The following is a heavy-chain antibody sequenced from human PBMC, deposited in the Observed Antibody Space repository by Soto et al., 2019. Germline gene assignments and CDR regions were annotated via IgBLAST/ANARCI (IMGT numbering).Heavy chain of an antibody. V-gene: IGHV3-33*03. J-gene: IGHJ1*01. D-gene: IGHD3-10*01. CDR3: ARGPTLDTYGSGHWGAYFQH. CDR2: IWYDGSSK. CDR1: GFTFSSYG. Sequence: QVQLVESGGGVVQPGRSLRLTCAASGFTFSSYGLDWVRQAPGKGLEWVALIWYDGSSKYYADSVKGRFTISRDNSKNTVYLKMDSLRAEDTAVYYCARGPTLDTYGSGHWGAYFQHWGQGTLVTVSS.